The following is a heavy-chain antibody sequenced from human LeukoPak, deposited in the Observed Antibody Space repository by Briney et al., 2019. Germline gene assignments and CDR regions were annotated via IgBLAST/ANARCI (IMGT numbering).Heavy chain of an antibody. D-gene: IGHD6-19*01. J-gene: IGHJ5*02. Sequence: ASVKVSCKASGYTFTGYYMHWVRQAPGQGLERMGWINPNSGCTNYAQKFQGRVTMTRDTSISTAYMELSRLRSDDTAVYYCARDPQQWLVNWFDPWGQGTLVTVSS. CDR2: INPNSGCT. CDR3: ARDPQQWLVNWFDP. V-gene: IGHV1-2*02. CDR1: GYTFTGYY.